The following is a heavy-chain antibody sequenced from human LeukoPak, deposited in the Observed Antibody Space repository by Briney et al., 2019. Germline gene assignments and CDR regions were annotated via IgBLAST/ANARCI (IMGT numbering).Heavy chain of an antibody. Sequence: KPSETLSLTCAVSGGSISSGGYSWSWIRQPPGKGLEWIGYIYHSGSTYYNPSLKSRVTISVDRSKNQFSLKLSSVTAADTAVYYCAGDQFDAFDIWGQGTMVTVSS. J-gene: IGHJ3*02. V-gene: IGHV4-30-2*01. CDR3: AGDQFDAFDI. D-gene: IGHD5-24*01. CDR2: IYHSGST. CDR1: GGSISSGGYS.